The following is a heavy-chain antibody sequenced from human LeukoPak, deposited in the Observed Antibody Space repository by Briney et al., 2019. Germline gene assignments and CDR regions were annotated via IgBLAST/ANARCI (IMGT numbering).Heavy chain of an antibody. Sequence: SETLSLTCTVSGGSISSSSYYWGWIRQPPGKGLEWIGSIYYSGSTYYNPSLKSRVTISVDTSKNQFSLKLSSVTAADTAVYYCARGYLSWDYWGQGTLVTVSS. CDR1: GGSISSSSYY. D-gene: IGHD5-18*01. CDR3: ARGYLSWDY. CDR2: IYYSGST. J-gene: IGHJ4*02. V-gene: IGHV4-39*07.